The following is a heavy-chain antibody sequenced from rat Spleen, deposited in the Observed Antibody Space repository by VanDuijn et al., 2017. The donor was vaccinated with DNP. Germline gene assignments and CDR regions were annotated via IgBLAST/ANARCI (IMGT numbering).Heavy chain of an antibody. CDR1: GFTFSDYY. CDR3: ARHEEYSSYVYGFAY. D-gene: IGHD1-2*01. J-gene: IGHJ3*01. V-gene: IGHV5S13*01. Sequence: EVQLVESGGGLVQPGRSLKLSCAASGFTFSDYYMAWVRQAPTKGLEWVAYIGSDGYAPYYGDSVKGRFTISRDDAKNTQYLQMDSLRSEDTATYYCARHEEYSSYVYGFAYWGRGTLVTVSS. CDR2: IGSDGYAP.